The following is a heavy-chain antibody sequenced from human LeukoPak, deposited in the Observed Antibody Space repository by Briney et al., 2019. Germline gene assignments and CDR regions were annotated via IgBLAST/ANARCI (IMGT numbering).Heavy chain of an antibody. Sequence: GESLKISCKGSGYSFTNYWISWVRQMPGKGLEWMGNIDPSDSYTNYSPSFQGHVTISADKSISTAYLQWSSLKGSDTAMYYCARRDSSGWLFDYWGQGTLVTVSS. CDR3: ARRDSSGWLFDY. CDR1: GYSFTNYW. V-gene: IGHV5-10-1*01. J-gene: IGHJ4*02. D-gene: IGHD3-22*01. CDR2: IDPSDSYT.